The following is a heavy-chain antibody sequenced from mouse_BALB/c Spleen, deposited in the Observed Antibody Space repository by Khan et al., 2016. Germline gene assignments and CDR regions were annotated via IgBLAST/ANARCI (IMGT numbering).Heavy chain of an antibody. J-gene: IGHJ4*01. CDR1: GYAFTKYL. Sequence: QVQLQQSGAELVRPGTSVKVSCKASGYAFTKYLIEWVKQRPGQGLEWIGVINPGSGGSNYNEKFKGKATLTADKSSSTAYMQLSSLTSDDSAVXFWARGNYQFLCAMDYWGQGTSVTVSS. CDR2: INPGSGGS. V-gene: IGHV1-54*01. CDR3: ARGNYQFLCAMDY. D-gene: IGHD2-1*01.